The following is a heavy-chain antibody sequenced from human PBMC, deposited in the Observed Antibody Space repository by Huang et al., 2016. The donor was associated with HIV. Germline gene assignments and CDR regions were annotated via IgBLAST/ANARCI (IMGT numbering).Heavy chain of an antibody. CDR2: IYYSGDT. D-gene: IGHD3-10*01. CDR1: GGSITDSTYY. CDR3: ARHFGSWSGYFDS. J-gene: IGHJ4*02. V-gene: IGHV4-39*01. Sequence: QLQLQESGPGLVRPSETLSLICTVSGGSITDSTYYWGWIRQPPGKGLEWIGSIYYSGDTESHPSLKSRVTMSVDTSKNRFSLDIRSVAVADTAIYYCARHFGSWSGYFDSWGQGTLVPVSS.